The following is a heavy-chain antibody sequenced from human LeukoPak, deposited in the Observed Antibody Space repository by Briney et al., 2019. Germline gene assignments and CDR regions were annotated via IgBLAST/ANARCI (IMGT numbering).Heavy chain of an antibody. Sequence: GESLKIFCKGSGYSFTSYWIGWVRQMPGKGLEWMGIIYPGDSDTRYSPSFQGQVTISADKSISTAYLQWSSLKASDTAMYYCARAGYCSGGSCYKGRLDYWGQGTLVTVSS. D-gene: IGHD2-15*01. CDR1: GYSFTSYW. CDR2: IYPGDSDT. J-gene: IGHJ4*02. V-gene: IGHV5-51*01. CDR3: ARAGYCSGGSCYKGRLDY.